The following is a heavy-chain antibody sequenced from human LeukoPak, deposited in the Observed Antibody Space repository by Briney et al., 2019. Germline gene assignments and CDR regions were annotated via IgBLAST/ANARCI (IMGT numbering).Heavy chain of an antibody. CDR3: AKGLEIGTLLIDY. CDR1: GFTFSSYA. Sequence: GGSLRLSCTGSGFTFSSYAMAWVRQAPGKGLEWVSAISGSGGSTHYADSVKGRFTISRDTSKNTLYLQMNSLRAEDTAVYYCAKGLEIGTLLIDYWGQGTLVTVSS. J-gene: IGHJ4*02. CDR2: ISGSGGST. D-gene: IGHD1-1*01. V-gene: IGHV3-23*01.